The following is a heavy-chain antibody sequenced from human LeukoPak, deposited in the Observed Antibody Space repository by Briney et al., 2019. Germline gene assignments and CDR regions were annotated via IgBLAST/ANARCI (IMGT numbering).Heavy chain of an antibody. Sequence: ASVKVSCKASGYTFTSYGISWVRQAPGQGLEWMGWFSAYNGNTNYAQKLQGRVTMTTDTSTSTAYMELRSLRSDDTAVYYCARDGEHIVVVPAALRFWGQGTLVTVSS. J-gene: IGHJ4*02. CDR2: FSAYNGNT. CDR1: GYTFTSYG. CDR3: ARDGEHIVVVPAALRF. V-gene: IGHV1-18*01. D-gene: IGHD2-2*01.